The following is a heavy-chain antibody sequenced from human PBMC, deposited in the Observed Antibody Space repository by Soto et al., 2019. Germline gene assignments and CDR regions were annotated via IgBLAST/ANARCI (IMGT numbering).Heavy chain of an antibody. D-gene: IGHD2-15*01. CDR3: ARGGARDSWVADY. CDR2: LYVSGDT. CDR1: GGSIGSYH. J-gene: IGHJ4*02. Sequence: QVQLQESGPRLVKPSETLPLTCTVSGGSIGSYHWFWIRQPAGKGLELIGRLYVSGDTDYNPSLKSRVTMSVDTSKNQFSLKLSSVTAADTAVYYCARGGARDSWVADYWGQGSLVTVSS. V-gene: IGHV4-4*07.